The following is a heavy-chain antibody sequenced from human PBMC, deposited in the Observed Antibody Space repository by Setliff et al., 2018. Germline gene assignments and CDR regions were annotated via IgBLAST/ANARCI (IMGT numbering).Heavy chain of an antibody. J-gene: IGHJ5*02. Sequence: ASVKVSCKTSPYSFSGYYIHWVRQAPGQGLEWMGWINTNSGDTRYAQKFQGRVTMTRDTSISTAYMELSRLRSDDTAVDYCARTKGFVDGYLDPWGQGTLVTVSS. V-gene: IGHV1-2*02. D-gene: IGHD3-10*01. CDR2: INTNSGDT. CDR3: ARTKGFVDGYLDP. CDR1: PYSFSGYY.